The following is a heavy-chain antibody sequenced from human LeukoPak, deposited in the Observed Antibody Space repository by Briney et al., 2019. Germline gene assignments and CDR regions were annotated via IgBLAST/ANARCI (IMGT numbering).Heavy chain of an antibody. CDR1: GFTFSSYT. V-gene: IGHV3-23*01. CDR2: VTGSGGST. CDR3: AKGPNFWLTPIAFPI. J-gene: IGHJ3*02. Sequence: PGGSLRLSCAASGFTFSSYTMSWFRQAPGKGLEWVSGVTGSGGSTYYADSVKGRFTISRDNSKNTVSLQMNSLRAEDTAVYYCAKGPNFWLTPIAFPIWGQGTMVTASS. D-gene: IGHD3-3*01.